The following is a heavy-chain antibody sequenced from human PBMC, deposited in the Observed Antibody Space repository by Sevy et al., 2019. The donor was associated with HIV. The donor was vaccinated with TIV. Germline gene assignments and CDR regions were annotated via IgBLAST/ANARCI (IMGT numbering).Heavy chain of an antibody. CDR2: IIYDGSKK. D-gene: IGHD4-17*01. CDR3: ARDQHDYAGNVHTGWFDP. CDR1: GFTFSSYA. V-gene: IGHV3-30-3*01. J-gene: IGHJ5*02. Sequence: GESLKISCAASGFTFSSYAMHWVRQAPGKGLEWVADIIYDGSKKYYADSVKGRFTISRDNSKNTLYLQMNSLRAEDTAVYYCARDQHDYAGNVHTGWFDPWGQGTLVTVSS.